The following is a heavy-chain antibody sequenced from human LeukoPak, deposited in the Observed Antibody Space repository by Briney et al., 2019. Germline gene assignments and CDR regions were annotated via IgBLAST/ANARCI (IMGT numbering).Heavy chain of an antibody. D-gene: IGHD6-13*01. Sequence: ASVKISCKASGYTFTSYAMHWVRQAPGQRLEWMGWINAGNGNTKYSQKFQGRVTITRDTSASTAYMELSSLRSEDTAVYYCASGSDLIAAVLDYWGQGTLVTVSS. V-gene: IGHV1-3*01. CDR2: INAGNGNT. J-gene: IGHJ4*02. CDR1: GYTFTSYA. CDR3: ASGSDLIAAVLDY.